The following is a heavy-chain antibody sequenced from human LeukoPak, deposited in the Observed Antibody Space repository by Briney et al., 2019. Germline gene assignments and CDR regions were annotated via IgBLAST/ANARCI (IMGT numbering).Heavy chain of an antibody. CDR3: ARGITVAGTYWFDP. V-gene: IGHV3-21*01. J-gene: IGHJ5*02. Sequence: PRGSLRLSCAASGFTFSSYSMNWVRQAPGKGLEWVSSISSSSSYIYYADSVKGRFTISRDNAKNSLYLQMNSLRAEDTAVYYCARGITVAGTYWFDPWGQGTLVTVSS. CDR2: ISSSSSYI. D-gene: IGHD6-19*01. CDR1: GFTFSSYS.